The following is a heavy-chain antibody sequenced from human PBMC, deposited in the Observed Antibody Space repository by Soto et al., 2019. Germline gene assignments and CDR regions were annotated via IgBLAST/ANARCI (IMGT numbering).Heavy chain of an antibody. CDR3: AINGGSSDWSYFDL. CDR2: IHITTDRT. V-gene: IGHV1-46*01. CDR1: GYTFSDYC. J-gene: IGHJ4*02. D-gene: IGHD3-9*01. Sequence: QVQLVQSGTEVKEPGASMKVSCKASGYTFSDYCIHWVRQAPGQGLEWMGIIHITTDRTTYKEKYQGRVGLTRDMSTSTVYMEMTSLTSEDTAVYFCAINGGSSDWSYFDLWGQGTAVTVSS.